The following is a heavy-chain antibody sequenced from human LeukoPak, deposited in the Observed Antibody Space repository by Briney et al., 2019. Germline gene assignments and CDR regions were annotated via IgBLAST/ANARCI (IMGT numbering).Heavy chain of an antibody. CDR2: IDPSDSYT. CDR1: GYSFTSYW. V-gene: IGHV5-10-1*01. D-gene: IGHD1-1*01. J-gene: IGHJ6*02. CDR3: ATTTQFYYYYGMDV. Sequence: GESLRISCKGSGYSFTSYWISWVRQMPGKGLEWMGRIDPSDSYTNYSPSFQGHVTISADKSISTAYLQWSSLKASDTAMYYCATTTQFYYYYGMDVWGQGTTVTVPS.